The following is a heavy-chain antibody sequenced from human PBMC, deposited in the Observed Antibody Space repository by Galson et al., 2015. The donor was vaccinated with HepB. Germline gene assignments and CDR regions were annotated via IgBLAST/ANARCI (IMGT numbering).Heavy chain of an antibody. Sequence: SLRLSCAASGFTFSSYWMHWVRQAPGKGLVWVSRINSDGSSTGYADSVKGRFTISRDNAKNTLYLQMNSLRAEDTAVYYCARGFDWSGYYKFAFDYWGQGTLVTVSS. CDR3: ARGFDWSGYYKFAFDY. J-gene: IGHJ4*02. CDR1: GFTFSSYW. D-gene: IGHD3-3*01. CDR2: INSDGSST. V-gene: IGHV3-74*01.